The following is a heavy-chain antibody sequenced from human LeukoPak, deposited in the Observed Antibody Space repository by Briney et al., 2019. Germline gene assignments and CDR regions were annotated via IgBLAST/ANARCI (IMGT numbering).Heavy chain of an antibody. CDR2: ISYDGSNK. CDR3: ARGRDYYDSSGYYPVNFDY. Sequence: GGSLRLSCAASGFTFSSYAMHWVRQAPGKGLEWVAVISYDGSNKYYADSVKGRFTISRDNSKNTLYPQMNSLRAEDTAVYYCARGRDYYDSSGYYPVNFDYWGQGTLVTVSS. D-gene: IGHD3-22*01. V-gene: IGHV3-30*04. J-gene: IGHJ4*02. CDR1: GFTFSSYA.